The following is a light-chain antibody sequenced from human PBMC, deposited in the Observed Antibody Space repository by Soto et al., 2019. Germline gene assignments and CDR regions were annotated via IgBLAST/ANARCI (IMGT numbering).Light chain of an antibody. Sequence: EIVLTQSPATLSLSPGERATLSCRASQSVSSYLAWYQQKPGQAPRLLIYDASTRATGIPARFSGSGSGTDFTLTITSLEPEDFVVYYCQQRSNWPPTFGQGTKVDI. V-gene: IGKV3-11*01. CDR2: DAS. J-gene: IGKJ1*01. CDR1: QSVSSY. CDR3: QQRSNWPPT.